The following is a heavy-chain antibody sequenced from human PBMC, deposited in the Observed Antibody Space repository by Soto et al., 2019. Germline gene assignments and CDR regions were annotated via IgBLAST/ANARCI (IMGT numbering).Heavy chain of an antibody. CDR1: GFTFSSYG. CDR2: ISYDGSNK. D-gene: IGHD3-3*01. CDR3: AKEGSGYKNWFDP. V-gene: IGHV3-30*18. J-gene: IGHJ5*02. Sequence: QVQLVESGGGVVQPGRSLRLSCAASGFTFSSYGMHWVRQAPGKGLEWVAVISYDGSNKYYADSVKGRFTISRDKSKNTLYLQMNSLRAEDTAVYYCAKEGSGYKNWFDPWGQGTLVTVSS.